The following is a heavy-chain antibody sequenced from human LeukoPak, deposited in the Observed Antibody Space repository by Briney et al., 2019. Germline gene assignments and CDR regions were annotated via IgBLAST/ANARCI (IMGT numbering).Heavy chain of an antibody. D-gene: IGHD2/OR15-2a*01. J-gene: IGHJ4*02. CDR3: AREGQSIYVFDY. CDR2: ISYDGSDK. V-gene: IGHV3-30*04. Sequence: PGRSLRLSCAASGFTFSSYVMHWVRQAPGKGLEWLSAISYDGSDKYYAGSVKGRFTISRDNSKNTLYLQTNSLRAEDTAVYYCAREGQSIYVFDYWGQGTLVTVSS. CDR1: GFTFSSYV.